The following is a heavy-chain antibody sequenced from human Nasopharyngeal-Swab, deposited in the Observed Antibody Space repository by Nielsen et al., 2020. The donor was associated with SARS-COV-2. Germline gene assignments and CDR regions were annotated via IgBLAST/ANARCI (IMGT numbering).Heavy chain of an antibody. CDR3: ARDGTGTTRKNGWFDP. CDR2: IYSGGST. V-gene: IGHV3-66*01. Sequence: GGSLSLSCAASGFTVSSNYMSWVRHAPGKGLEWVSVIYSGGSTYYADSVKGRFTISRDNSKNTLYLQMNSLRAEDTAVYYCARDGTGTTRKNGWFDPWGQGTLVTVSS. J-gene: IGHJ5*02. CDR1: GFTVSSNY. D-gene: IGHD1-1*01.